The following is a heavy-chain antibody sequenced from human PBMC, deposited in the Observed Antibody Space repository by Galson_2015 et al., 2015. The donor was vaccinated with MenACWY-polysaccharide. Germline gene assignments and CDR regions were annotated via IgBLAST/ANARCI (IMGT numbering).Heavy chain of an antibody. J-gene: IGHJ4*02. D-gene: IGHD2-8*02. CDR2: IKHDGSET. V-gene: IGHV3-7*01. Sequence: SLRLSCAASGFVLNNYWMSWLRQSPGKGLERVANIKHDGSETYYLDSVKGRFVVSRDNARNSLYLQMSSLRAEDTAVYYCVRDWWCGRAACYYFDFWGQGTLVTVSS. CDR3: VRDWWCGRAACYYFDF. CDR1: GFVLNNYW.